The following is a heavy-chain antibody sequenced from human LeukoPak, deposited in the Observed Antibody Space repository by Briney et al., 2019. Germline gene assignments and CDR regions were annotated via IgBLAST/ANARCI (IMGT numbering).Heavy chain of an antibody. CDR1: GFTFSSYG. V-gene: IGHV3-30*02. CDR3: AKDVVTPQKYYGSGSYYGIDY. CDR2: IRYDGSNK. J-gene: IGHJ4*02. D-gene: IGHD3-10*01. Sequence: TGGSLRLSCAASGFTFSSYGMHWVRQAPGKGLEWVAFIRYDGSNKYYADSVKGRFTISRDNSKNTLYLQMNSLRAEDTAVYYCAKDVVTPQKYYGSGSYYGIDYWGQGTLVTVSS.